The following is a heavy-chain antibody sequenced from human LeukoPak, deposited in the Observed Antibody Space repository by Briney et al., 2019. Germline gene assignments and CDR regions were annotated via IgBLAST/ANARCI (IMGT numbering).Heavy chain of an antibody. V-gene: IGHV1-69*04. J-gene: IGHJ3*02. CDR3: ARDEVAAAGTSAFDI. Sequence: ASVKVSCKASGYTFSSYAISWVRQAPGQGLEWMGRIIPILGIANYAQKFQGRVTITADKSTSTAYMELSSLRSEDTAVYYCARDEVAAAGTSAFDIWGQGTMVTVSS. CDR1: GYTFSSYA. CDR2: IIPILGIA. D-gene: IGHD6-13*01.